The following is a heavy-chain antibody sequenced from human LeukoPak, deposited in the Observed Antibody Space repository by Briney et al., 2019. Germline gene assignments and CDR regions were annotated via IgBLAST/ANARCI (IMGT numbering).Heavy chain of an antibody. V-gene: IGHV3-7*01. Sequence: GGSLRLSCAASGFTFSSYWMSGVRQAPGKGLEWVANIKQDGSEKYYVDSVKGRFTISRDNAKNSLYLQMNRLRAEDTAVYYCTTSRTFDYWGQGTLVTVSS. CDR2: IKQDGSEK. CDR3: TTSRTFDY. CDR1: GFTFSSYW. J-gene: IGHJ4*02. D-gene: IGHD2-2*01.